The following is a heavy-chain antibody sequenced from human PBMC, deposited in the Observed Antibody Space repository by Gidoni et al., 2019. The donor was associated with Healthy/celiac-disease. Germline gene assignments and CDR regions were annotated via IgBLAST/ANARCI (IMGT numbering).Heavy chain of an antibody. CDR2: ISAYNGNT. CDR3: AITYYYDSSGYYSDY. Sequence: QVQLVQSGAEVKKPGASVKVSCKASGYPFTSYGISWVRQAPGQGLEWMGWISAYNGNTNYAQKLQGRVTMTTDTSTSTAYMELRSLRSDDTAVYYCAITYYYDSSGYYSDYWGQGTLVTVSS. D-gene: IGHD3-22*01. J-gene: IGHJ4*02. CDR1: GYPFTSYG. V-gene: IGHV1-18*04.